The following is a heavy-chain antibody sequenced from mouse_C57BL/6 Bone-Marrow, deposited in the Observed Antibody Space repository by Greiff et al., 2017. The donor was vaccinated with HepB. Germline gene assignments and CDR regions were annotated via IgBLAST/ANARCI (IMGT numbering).Heavy chain of an antibody. CDR3: ARVGWLLRDFDV. Sequence: VQLQQPGAELVKPGASVKLSCKASGYTFTSYWMHWVKQRPGQGLEWIGMIHPNSGSTNYNEKFKSKATLTVDKSSSTAYMQLSSLTSEDAAVYYCARVGWLLRDFDVWGTGTTVTVSS. V-gene: IGHV1-64*01. D-gene: IGHD2-3*01. CDR2: IHPNSGST. CDR1: GYTFTSYW. J-gene: IGHJ1*03.